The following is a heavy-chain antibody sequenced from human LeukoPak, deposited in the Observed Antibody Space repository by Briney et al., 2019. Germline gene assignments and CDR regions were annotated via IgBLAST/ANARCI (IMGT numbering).Heavy chain of an antibody. CDR1: GFTFSNAW. Sequence: GGSLRLSCAASGFTFSNAWMNWVRQAPGKGLEWVGRIKSKTDGRTTEYAAPVKGRFTISRDDSKNTLYLQMNSLRAEDTAVYYCAREPPGRYYYGSGSYFGIDYWGQGTLVTVSS. D-gene: IGHD3-10*01. V-gene: IGHV3-15*01. CDR2: IKSKTDGRTT. CDR3: AREPPGRYYYGSGSYFGIDY. J-gene: IGHJ4*02.